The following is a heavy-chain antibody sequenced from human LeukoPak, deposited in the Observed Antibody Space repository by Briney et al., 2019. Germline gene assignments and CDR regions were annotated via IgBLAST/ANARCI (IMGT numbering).Heavy chain of an antibody. CDR1: GYTFTGYY. V-gene: IGHV1-2*02. J-gene: IGHJ4*02. D-gene: IGHD3-22*01. Sequence: GASVKVSCKASGYTFTGYYMHWVRQAPGQGLGWMGWINPNSGGTNYAQKFQGRVTMTRDTSISTAYMELSRLRSDDTAVYYCARASHYYDSSGYYYVYWGQGTLVTVSS. CDR2: INPNSGGT. CDR3: ARASHYYDSSGYYYVY.